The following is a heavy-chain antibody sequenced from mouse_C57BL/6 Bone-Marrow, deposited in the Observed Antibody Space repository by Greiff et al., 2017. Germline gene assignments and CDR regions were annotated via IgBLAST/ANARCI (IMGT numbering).Heavy chain of an antibody. CDR3: TRHYFDY. CDR1: GYTFTDYE. CDR2: IDPETGGT. V-gene: IGHV1-15*01. Sequence: LVESGAELVRPGASVTLSCKASGYTFTDYEMHWVKQTPVHGLEWIGAIDPETGGTAYNQKFKGKAILTADKSSSTAYMELRSLTSEDSAVYYCTRHYFDYWGQGTTRTVSS. J-gene: IGHJ2*01.